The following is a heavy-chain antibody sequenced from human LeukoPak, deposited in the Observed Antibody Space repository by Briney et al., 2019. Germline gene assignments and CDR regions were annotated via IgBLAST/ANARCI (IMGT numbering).Heavy chain of an antibody. CDR1: GGSISSYY. J-gene: IGHJ3*02. D-gene: IGHD6-13*01. V-gene: IGHV4-59*12. CDR2: IYYSGST. CDR3: ARGAYSSSWYPDAFDI. Sequence: SETLSLTCTVSGGSISSYYWSWIRQPPGKGLEWIGYIYYSGSTYYNPSLKSRVTISVDTSKNQFSLKLSSVTAADTAVYYCARGAYSSSWYPDAFDIWGQGTMVTVSS.